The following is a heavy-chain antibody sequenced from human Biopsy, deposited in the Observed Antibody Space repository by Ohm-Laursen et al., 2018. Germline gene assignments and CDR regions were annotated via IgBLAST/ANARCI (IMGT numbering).Heavy chain of an antibody. D-gene: IGHD2-15*01. J-gene: IGHJ4*02. CDR2: ISNSGNT. Sequence: SDTLSLTCSVSGDSINSSYWSWIRQAPGKGLEWIGFISNSGNTNYNPSLKSRVTISADTSKNQFSLKLGSVTVADTAVFYCARRGSGGRSFDYWGQGSLATVSS. V-gene: IGHV4-59*08. CDR1: GDSINSSY. CDR3: ARRGSGGRSFDY.